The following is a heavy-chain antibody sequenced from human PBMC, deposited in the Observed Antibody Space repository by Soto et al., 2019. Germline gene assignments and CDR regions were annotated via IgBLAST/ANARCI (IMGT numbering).Heavy chain of an antibody. CDR3: ARVLNIVGYDY. CDR2: INHSGST. V-gene: IGHV4-34*01. D-gene: IGHD2-15*01. Sequence: QVQLQQWGAGLLKHSETLSLTCAVYGGSFSGYYWSWIRQPPGKGLEWIGEINHSGSTNYNPALKSRVTISVDTSKNQCSLKLSSVTAADTAVYYCARVLNIVGYDYWGQGTLVTVSS. CDR1: GGSFSGYY. J-gene: IGHJ4*02.